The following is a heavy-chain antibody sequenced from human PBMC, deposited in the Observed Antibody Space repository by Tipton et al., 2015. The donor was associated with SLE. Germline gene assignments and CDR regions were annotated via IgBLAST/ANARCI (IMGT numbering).Heavy chain of an antibody. CDR3: VRSYQGMD. J-gene: IGHJ4*02. Sequence: TLSLTCTVSDGSISVDCCNWIRQPPGKGLEWIGYIHYSGSTDYNPSLKSRVSISADTSKSQFSLKLNSVTAADTAVYYCVRSYQGMDWGQGTLVTVSS. V-gene: IGHV4-59*01. D-gene: IGHD2-2*01. CDR2: IHYSGST. CDR1: DGSISVDC.